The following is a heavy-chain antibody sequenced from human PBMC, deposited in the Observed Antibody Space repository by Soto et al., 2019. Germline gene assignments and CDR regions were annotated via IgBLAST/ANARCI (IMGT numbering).Heavy chain of an antibody. CDR1: GFTFTSYA. V-gene: IGHV3-23*01. Sequence: GGSLRLSCAASGFTFTSYAMSWVRQAPGKGLEWVSAISSSGGSTYYADSVKGRFTISRDNSKNTLYLQVNSLRTEDTAVYYCANGMSEAGMLSHDYWGQGTLVTVSS. CDR2: ISSSGGST. D-gene: IGHD6-19*01. J-gene: IGHJ4*02. CDR3: ANGMSEAGMLSHDY.